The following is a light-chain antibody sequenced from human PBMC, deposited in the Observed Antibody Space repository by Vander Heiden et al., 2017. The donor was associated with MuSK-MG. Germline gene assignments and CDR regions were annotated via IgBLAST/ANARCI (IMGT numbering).Light chain of an antibody. CDR1: SSNIGSNT. Sequence: QSVLTQPPSTSGTPGQRVTISCSGSSSNIGSNTVNWYRQLPGTAPKLLIYYTNQRPSGVTDRFSGSKSGTSASLAISGLQSEDEADYFCAGWDDSLNGYVFGTVTQVSV. CDR2: YTN. CDR3: AGWDDSLNGYV. V-gene: IGLV1-44*01. J-gene: IGLJ1*01.